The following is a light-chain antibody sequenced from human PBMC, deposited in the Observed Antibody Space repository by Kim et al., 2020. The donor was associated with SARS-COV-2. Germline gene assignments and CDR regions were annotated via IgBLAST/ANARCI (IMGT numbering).Light chain of an antibody. CDR2: DVT. J-gene: IGLJ2*01. CDR1: SGEVCRYNS. Sequence: GQSLPIPCTGTSGEVCRYNSVSWYQQHPGKAPKRMMSDVTARPSGVPDRFSGLKSGNTASLTISGLQAEDEADYYCCSYAGRYTWIFGGGTQLTVL. V-gene: IGLV2-11*03. CDR3: CSYAGRYTWI.